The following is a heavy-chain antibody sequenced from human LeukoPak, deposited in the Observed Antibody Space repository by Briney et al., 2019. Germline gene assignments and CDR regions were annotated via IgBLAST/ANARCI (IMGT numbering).Heavy chain of an antibody. V-gene: IGHV1-18*01. CDR2: ISAYNGNT. D-gene: IGHD3-3*01. CDR3: ARVGYYDFWSGYYTPHYYYYMDV. J-gene: IGHJ6*03. CDR1: GYTFTSYG. Sequence: ASVKVSCKASGYTFTSYGISWVRQAPGQGLEWMGWISAYNGNTNYAQKLQGRVTMTTDTSTGTAYMELRSLRSDDTAVYYCARVGYYDFWSGYYTPHYYYYMDVWGKGTTVTVSS.